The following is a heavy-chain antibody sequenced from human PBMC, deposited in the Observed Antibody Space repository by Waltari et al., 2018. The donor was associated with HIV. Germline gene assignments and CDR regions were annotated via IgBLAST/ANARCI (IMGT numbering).Heavy chain of an antibody. Sequence: QVQLQESGPGLVKPSQTLSLTCTVSGGSITSGDYYWTWIRQPAGKGLEWIGRVYTSGSANYNPSLRSRVTMSLDTSKNQFSLKLTSVTAADTAVYYCARGLDILTGHYHWCLDVWGRGTLVTVSS. J-gene: IGHJ2*01. CDR3: ARGLDILTGHYHWCLDV. CDR1: GGSITSGDYY. D-gene: IGHD3-9*01. CDR2: VYTSGSA. V-gene: IGHV4-61*02.